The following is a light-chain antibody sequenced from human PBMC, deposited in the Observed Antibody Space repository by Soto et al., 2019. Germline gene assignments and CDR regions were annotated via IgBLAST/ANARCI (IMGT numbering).Light chain of an antibody. Sequence: EIVLTQSPGTLSLSPGERATLSCRASQSVSSSYLAWYQQKPGQAPRLLIYGASSRATGIPDRFSGSGSGTDFTLTISRLEPEDFAVYYWQQYGSSPQYTFGQVTKLEIK. CDR1: QSVSSSY. V-gene: IGKV3-20*01. J-gene: IGKJ2*01. CDR2: GAS. CDR3: QQYGSSPQYT.